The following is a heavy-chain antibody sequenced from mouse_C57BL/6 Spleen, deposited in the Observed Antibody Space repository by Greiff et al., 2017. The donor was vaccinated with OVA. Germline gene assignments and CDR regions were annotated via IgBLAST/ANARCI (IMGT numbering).Heavy chain of an antibody. D-gene: IGHD2-1*01. CDR2: INPYNGGT. J-gene: IGHJ4*01. CDR3: APEVYYGNYYAMDY. CDR1: GYTFTDYY. Sequence: EVQLVESGPVLVKPGASVKMSCKASGYTFTDYYMNWVKQSHGKSLEWIGVINPYNGGTSYNQKFKGKATLTVDKSSSTAYMELNSLTSEDSAVYYCAPEVYYGNYYAMDYWGQGTSVTVSS. V-gene: IGHV1-19*01.